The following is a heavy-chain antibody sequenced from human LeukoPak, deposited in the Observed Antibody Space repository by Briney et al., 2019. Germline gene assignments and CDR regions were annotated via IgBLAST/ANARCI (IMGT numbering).Heavy chain of an antibody. CDR2: FDPEDGET. Sequence: ASVKVSCKVSGYTLTELSVHWVRQAPGKGLEWMGGFDPEDGETIYAQKFQGRVTMTEDTSTDTAYMELSSLRSEDTAVYYCATTFRWCSGGSCSRDYWGQGTLVTVSS. CDR1: GYTLTELS. J-gene: IGHJ4*02. D-gene: IGHD2-15*01. CDR3: ATTFRWCSGGSCSRDY. V-gene: IGHV1-24*01.